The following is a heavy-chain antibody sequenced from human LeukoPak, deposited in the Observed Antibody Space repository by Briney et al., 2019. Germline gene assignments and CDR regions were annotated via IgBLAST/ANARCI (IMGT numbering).Heavy chain of an antibody. CDR2: VSGYXXNT. J-gene: IGHJ5*02. CDR3: ARGDWFDP. V-gene: IGHV1-18*01. CDR1: GYTXTSXD. Sequence: ASVKVSCKASGYTXTSXDINXVXXXXGXXXXXMXXVSGYXXNTNYAQKFEGRVAMTTDTSSSTAYMELRSLRSDDTAIYYCARGDWFDPWGQGTLVTVSS.